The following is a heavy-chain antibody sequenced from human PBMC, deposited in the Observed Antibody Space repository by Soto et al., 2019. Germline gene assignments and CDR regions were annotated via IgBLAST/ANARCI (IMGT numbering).Heavy chain of an antibody. V-gene: IGHV4-30-2*01. Sequence: QLQLQESGSGLVKPSQTLSLTCAVSGGSISSGGYSWSWIRQPPGKGLEWIGYIYHSGRTYYNPYPKKRVTVAVTRSKNHFSLKLSSVTAADTAMYYCTRASTTVTTLDYWGQGTLVTVSS. CDR2: IYHSGRT. D-gene: IGHD4-17*01. CDR1: GGSISSGGYS. CDR3: TRASTTVTTLDY. J-gene: IGHJ4*02.